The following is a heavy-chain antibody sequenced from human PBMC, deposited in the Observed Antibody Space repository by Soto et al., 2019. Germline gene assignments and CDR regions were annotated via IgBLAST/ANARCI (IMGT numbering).Heavy chain of an antibody. D-gene: IGHD2-2*01. CDR2: INAGNGNT. CDR3: RAAGKSSTATYYFDY. J-gene: IGHJ4*02. V-gene: IGHV1-3*01. CDR1: GYTFTSYA. Sequence: ASVKVSCKASGYTFTSYAMHWVRQAPGQRLEWMGWINAGNGNTKYSQKFQSRVTITRDTSASTAYMELSSLRSEDTAVYYCRAAGKSSTATYYFDYWGQGTLVTVSS.